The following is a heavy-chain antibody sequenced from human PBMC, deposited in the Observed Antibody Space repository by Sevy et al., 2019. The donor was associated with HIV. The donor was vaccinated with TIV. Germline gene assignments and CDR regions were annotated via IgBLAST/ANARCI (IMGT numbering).Heavy chain of an antibody. J-gene: IGHJ5*02. CDR1: GFTFSSYA. CDR3: ARIPQTYYYDSSGSNWFDP. CDR2: ISGSGGST. Sequence: GGSLRLSCAASGFTFSSYAMSWVRQAPGKGLEWVSAISGSGGSTYYADSVKGRFTISRDNSKNTLYLQMSSLGAEETAVYYCARIPQTYYYDSSGSNWFDPWGQGTLVTVSS. V-gene: IGHV3-23*01. D-gene: IGHD3-22*01.